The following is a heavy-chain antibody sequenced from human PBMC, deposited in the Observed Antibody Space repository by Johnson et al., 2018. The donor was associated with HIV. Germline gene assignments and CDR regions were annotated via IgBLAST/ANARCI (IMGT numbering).Heavy chain of an antibody. V-gene: IGHV3-11*04. CDR3: ASITTIAAAGRGAFDI. J-gene: IGHJ3*02. D-gene: IGHD6-13*01. CDR2: ISSSGSTI. Sequence: QMLLVESGGGLVKPGGSLRLSCAASGFTFSDYYMSWIRQAPGKGLEWVSYISSSGSTIYYADSVKGRFTISRDNAKNSLYLQMNSRRAEDTAVYYCASITTIAAAGRGAFDIWGQGTMVTVSS. CDR1: GFTFSDYY.